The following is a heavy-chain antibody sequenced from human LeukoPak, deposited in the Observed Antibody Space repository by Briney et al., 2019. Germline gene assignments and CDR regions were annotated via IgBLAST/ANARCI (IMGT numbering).Heavy chain of an antibody. CDR1: GYTLTELS. J-gene: IGHJ3*02. CDR3: AREASTSLQHSDAFDI. D-gene: IGHD1-1*01. V-gene: IGHV1-69*05. CDR2: IIPIFGTA. Sequence: SVKVSCKVSGYTLTELSMHWVLQAPGQGLEWMGGIIPIFGTANYAQKFQGRVTITTDESTSTAYMELSSLRSEDTAVYYCAREASTSLQHSDAFDIWGQGTMVTVSS.